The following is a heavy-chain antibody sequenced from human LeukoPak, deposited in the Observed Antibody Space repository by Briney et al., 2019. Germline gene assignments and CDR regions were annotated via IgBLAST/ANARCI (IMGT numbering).Heavy chain of an antibody. CDR2: LSGSGAGT. CDR1: GFTFSDYA. J-gene: IGHJ4*02. Sequence: GGSLRLSCAASGFTFSDYALGWVRQAPGRGLEWVATLSGSGAGTYYSDSVQGRFTISRDNSKRTLFLQMNSLRAEDTAFYYCAKAELGVDTFFDYWGQGTLVAVSS. V-gene: IGHV3-23*01. CDR3: AKAELGVDTFFDY. D-gene: IGHD3-3*01.